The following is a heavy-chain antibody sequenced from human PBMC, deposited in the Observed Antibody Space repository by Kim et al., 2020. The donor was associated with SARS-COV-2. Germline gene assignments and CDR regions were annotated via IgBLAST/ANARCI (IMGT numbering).Heavy chain of an antibody. CDR2: T. Sequence: TKYSAKFQGRVTITRDTSATTAYMELSSLRSEDTAVYYCARGIAVAATVDYWGQGTLVTVSS. J-gene: IGHJ4*02. D-gene: IGHD6-13*01. V-gene: IGHV1-3*01. CDR3: ARGIAVAATVDY.